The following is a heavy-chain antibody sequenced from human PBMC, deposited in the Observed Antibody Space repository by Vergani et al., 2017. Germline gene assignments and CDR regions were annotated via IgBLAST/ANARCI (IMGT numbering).Heavy chain of an antibody. CDR3: ARVGPKAAAGPYYFDY. J-gene: IGHJ4*02. Sequence: QVQLVQSGAEVKKPGASVTVSCKASGYTFTGYYMHWVRQAPGQGLEWMGWINPNSGGTNYAQKFKGRVTMTRDTSISTAYMGLSRLRSDDTAVYYCARVGPKAAAGPYYFDYWGQGTLVTVSS. D-gene: IGHD6-13*01. V-gene: IGHV1-2*02. CDR2: INPNSGGT. CDR1: GYTFTGYY.